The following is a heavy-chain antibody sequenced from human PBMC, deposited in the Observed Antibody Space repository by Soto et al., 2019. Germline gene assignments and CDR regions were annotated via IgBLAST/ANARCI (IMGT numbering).Heavy chain of an antibody. CDR3: ASYFWSGYTYYYYYGMDV. V-gene: IGHV1-69*01. CDR2: IIPIFGTA. J-gene: IGHJ6*02. CDR1: GGTFSSYA. Sequence: QVQLVQSGAEVKKPGSSVKVSCKASGGTFSSYAISWVRQAPGQGLEWVGGIIPIFGTANYAQKFQGRVTITADESTSTAYMELSSLRSEDTAVYYCASYFWSGYTYYYYYGMDVGGQGTTVTVSS. D-gene: IGHD3-3*01.